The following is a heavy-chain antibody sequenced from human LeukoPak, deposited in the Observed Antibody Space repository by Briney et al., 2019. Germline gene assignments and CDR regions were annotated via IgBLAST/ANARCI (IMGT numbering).Heavy chain of an antibody. CDR2: IYYSGST. CDR1: GGSISSADYY. D-gene: IGHD4-11*01. CDR3: ARDSSPFDY. Sequence: SQTLSLTCTVSGGSISSADYYWPWLRQPPGKGLEWIGYIYYSGSTYYNPSLKSRATISKDTSKNQFSLKLSSVTAADTAVYYCARDSSPFDYWGQGALVTVSS. V-gene: IGHV4-30-4*08. J-gene: IGHJ4*02.